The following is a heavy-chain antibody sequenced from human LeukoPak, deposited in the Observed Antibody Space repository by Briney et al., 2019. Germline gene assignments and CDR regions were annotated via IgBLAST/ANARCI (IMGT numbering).Heavy chain of an antibody. CDR3: ARVWFGELSSWPYFDY. J-gene: IGHJ4*02. CDR1: GGSITSYS. Sequence: PSETLSLTCTVSGGSITSYSWSWLRQPPGKGLEWIGYIYHSGSTYYNPSLKSRVTISVDRSKNQFSLKLSSVTAADTAVYYCARVWFGELSSWPYFDYWGQGTLVTVSS. V-gene: IGHV4-30-2*01. D-gene: IGHD3-10*01. CDR2: IYHSGST.